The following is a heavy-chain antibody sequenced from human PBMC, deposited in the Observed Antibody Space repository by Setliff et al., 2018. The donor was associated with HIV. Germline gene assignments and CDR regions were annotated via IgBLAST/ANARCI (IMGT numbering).Heavy chain of an antibody. D-gene: IGHD3-10*01. CDR3: ARAISSDFPSGLKGTFDV. CDR2: IYYSGYYKA. J-gene: IGHJ3*01. CDR1: GASINNGDYY. V-gene: IGHV4-30-4*01. Sequence: KTSETLSLTCSVSGASINNGDYYWSWIRQSPGEGLEWIGYIYYSGYYKAYYDSNPALKSRFSASVDTSRNQFSLELQSMTAADTAMYYCARAISSDFPSGLKGTFDVWGLGTMVTVSS.